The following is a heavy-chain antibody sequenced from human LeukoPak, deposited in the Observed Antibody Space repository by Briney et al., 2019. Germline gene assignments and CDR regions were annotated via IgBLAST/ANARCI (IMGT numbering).Heavy chain of an antibody. CDR2: INSDGSST. D-gene: IGHD2-2*01. CDR3: ARDPTVVVPAAMRTYMDV. Sequence: PGGSLRLSCAASGFTFSSYSMNWVRQAPGKGLEWVSRINSDGSSTSYADSVKGRFTISRDNAKNTLYLQMNSLRAEDTAVYYCARDPTVVVPAAMRTYMDVWGKGTTVTISS. J-gene: IGHJ6*04. V-gene: IGHV3-74*01. CDR1: GFTFSSYS.